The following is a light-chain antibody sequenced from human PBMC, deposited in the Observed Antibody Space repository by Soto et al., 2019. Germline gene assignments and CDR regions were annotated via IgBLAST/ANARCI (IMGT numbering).Light chain of an antibody. V-gene: IGKV3-15*01. CDR3: QPYNNWPLT. Sequence: EVVMRQSAATLSVSPGECATLSCRASQGIGDTLAWYQHKPGQTPRLIIYDTSTRATGVPTRFSGSRSGAEFTLTINSLQSEDVAVYYCQPYNNWPLTLGGGTKVDIK. CDR2: DTS. J-gene: IGKJ4*01. CDR1: QGIGDT.